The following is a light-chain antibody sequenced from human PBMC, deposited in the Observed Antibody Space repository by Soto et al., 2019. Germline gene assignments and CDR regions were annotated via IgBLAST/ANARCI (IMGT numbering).Light chain of an antibody. CDR3: SSYTTINNLWV. Sequence: QSALTQPASVSGSPGQSVTISCTGISRDVGAYNFVSWYQQHQGRAPKLIMFDISSRPSGVSRRFSGSRSGSTASLPISGLQAEDEGDYYCSSYTTINNLWVFGGGTKLTVL. CDR2: DIS. J-gene: IGLJ3*02. CDR1: SRDVGAYNF. V-gene: IGLV2-14*03.